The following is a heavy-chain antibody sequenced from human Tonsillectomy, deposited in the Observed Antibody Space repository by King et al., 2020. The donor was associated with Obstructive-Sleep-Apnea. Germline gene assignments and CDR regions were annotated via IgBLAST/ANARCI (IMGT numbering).Heavy chain of an antibody. CDR1: GFTFSNYT. CDR2: ITGSAVYI. V-gene: IGHV3-21*01. Sequence: VQLVESGGGLVKPGGSLRLSYAASGFTFSNYTMNWVRQAPGKGLEWVSSITGSAVYIFYADSLKGRFTISRDNAKNSLHLQMNSLRAEDTAVYYCATEGDRGGYEFAFDIWGQGTMVTVSS. CDR3: ATEGDRGGYEFAFDI. D-gene: IGHD5-12*01. J-gene: IGHJ3*02.